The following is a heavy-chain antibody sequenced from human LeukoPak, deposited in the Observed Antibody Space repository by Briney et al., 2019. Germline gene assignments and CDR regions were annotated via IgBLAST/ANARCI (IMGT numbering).Heavy chain of an antibody. CDR3: ARGSIAAAGTWYFDY. CDR1: GITLSNYG. J-gene: IGHJ4*02. CDR2: ISGSGGST. V-gene: IGHV3-23*01. Sequence: SGGSLRLSCAVSGITLSNYGMSWVRQAPGKGLEWVAGISGSGGSTNYADSVKGRFTISRDNAKNSLYLQMNSLRAEDTAVYYCARGSIAAAGTWYFDYWGQGTLVTVSS. D-gene: IGHD6-13*01.